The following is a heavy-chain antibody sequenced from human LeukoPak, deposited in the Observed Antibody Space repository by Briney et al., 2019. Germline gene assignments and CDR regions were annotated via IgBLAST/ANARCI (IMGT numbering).Heavy chain of an antibody. CDR3: ARHVSSASHVFDI. J-gene: IGHJ3*02. D-gene: IGHD5/OR15-5a*01. CDR2: IYHSGST. CDR1: GGSISSYY. Sequence: SETLSLTCTVSGGSISSYYWSWNRQPPGTGLEWIGYIYHSGSTNYNPSLESRVTMSVDTSKNQFSLKLGSVTDADTAVYFCARHVSSASHVFDIWGQGTMVTVSS. V-gene: IGHV4-59*08.